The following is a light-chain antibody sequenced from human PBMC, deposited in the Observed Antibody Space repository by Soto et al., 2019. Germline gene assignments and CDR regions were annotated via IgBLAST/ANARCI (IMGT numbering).Light chain of an antibody. CDR2: GAS. CDR3: QQYTTSSWT. CDR1: QSVSSY. J-gene: IGKJ1*01. Sequence: EMVLTQSPATLSLSPGERATLSCRASQSVSSYLAWYQQKPGQTPRLLIYGASSRATGIPDRFSGSGSGTDFTLTISRLEPEDFAVYYCQQYTTSSWTFGQGTKVDIK. V-gene: IGKV3-20*01.